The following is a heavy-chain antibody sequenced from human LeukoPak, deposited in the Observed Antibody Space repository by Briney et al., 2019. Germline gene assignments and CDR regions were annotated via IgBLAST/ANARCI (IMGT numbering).Heavy chain of an antibody. CDR3: ARVRGGNHFDY. J-gene: IGHJ4*02. D-gene: IGHD4-23*01. V-gene: IGHV4-34*01. Sequence: PSETLSLTCAVYGGSFSGYYWSWIRQPPGKGLEWIGEINHSGSTNYNPSLKSRVTISVDTSKNQFSLKLSSVTAADTAVYYCARVRGGNHFDYWGQGTLVTVSS. CDR2: INHSGST. CDR1: GGSFSGYY.